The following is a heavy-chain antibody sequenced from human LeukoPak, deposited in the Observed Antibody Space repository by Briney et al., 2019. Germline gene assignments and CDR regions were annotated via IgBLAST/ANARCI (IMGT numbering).Heavy chain of an antibody. CDR2: MNPNSGNT. D-gene: IGHD3-10*01. CDR3: ARVNTYYYGSGVSRAFHM. J-gene: IGHJ3*02. V-gene: IGHV1-8*02. CDR1: GYTFTSYA. Sequence: ASVKVSCKASGYTFTSYAMHWVRQAPGQRLEWMGWMNPNSGNTGSAQKFQGSVTMTRNTSTATAYMELSSLKSEDTAVYYCARVNTYYYGSGVSRAFHMWGQGTMVTVSS.